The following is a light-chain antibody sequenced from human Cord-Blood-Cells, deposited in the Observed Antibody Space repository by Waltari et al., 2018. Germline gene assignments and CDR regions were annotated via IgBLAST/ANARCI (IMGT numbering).Light chain of an antibody. CDR2: KAS. Sequence: DIQMTQSPSTLSASIGDRVPIICRASQSISSWLAWYQQKPGKAPKLLIYKASSLESGVPSRFSGSGSGTEFTLTISSLQPDDFATYYCQQYKSYSWTFGQGTKVEIK. CDR3: QQYKSYSWT. V-gene: IGKV1-5*03. J-gene: IGKJ1*01. CDR1: QSISSW.